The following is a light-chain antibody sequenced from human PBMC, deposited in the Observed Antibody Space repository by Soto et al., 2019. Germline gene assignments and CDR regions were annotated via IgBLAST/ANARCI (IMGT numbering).Light chain of an antibody. Sequence: QSVLTQPASVSGSPGQSITISCTGTSSDVGGYNYVSWYQQHPGKAPKLMIYGVSNRPSGVSNRFSGSKSGNTASLTISGLQAEDEADYYCSSYTSSSTVFGTGTKVTVL. CDR2: GVS. CDR3: SSYTSSSTV. CDR1: SSDVGGYNY. V-gene: IGLV2-14*01. J-gene: IGLJ1*01.